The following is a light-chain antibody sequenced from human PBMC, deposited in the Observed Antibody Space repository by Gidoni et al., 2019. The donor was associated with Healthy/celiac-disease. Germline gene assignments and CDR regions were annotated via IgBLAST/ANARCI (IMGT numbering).Light chain of an antibody. V-gene: IGLV2-14*01. J-gene: IGLJ2*01. CDR3: RSYTSRSTVV. Sequence: QSALTQPASVSVSPGPSITISCTGTSSDVGGYNYVSWYQQHPGKAPKLMIYEVSNRPSGVSNRFSGSKSGNTASLTIAGRQAEDEADYYCRSYTSRSTVVFGGGTKLTVL. CDR1: SSDVGGYNY. CDR2: EVS.